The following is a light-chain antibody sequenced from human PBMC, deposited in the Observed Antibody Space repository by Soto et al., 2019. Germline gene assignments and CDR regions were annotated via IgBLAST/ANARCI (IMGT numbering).Light chain of an antibody. Sequence: EIVMTQSPATLSVSPGERATLSCRASQSVSSNLVWYQQKPGQAPRLLIYGASTRATGIPARFSGSGSGTEVTLTISSLQSEDFAVYYCQQYNNWPPFTFGPGTKVDIK. CDR3: QQYNNWPPFT. V-gene: IGKV3D-15*01. CDR1: QSVSSN. J-gene: IGKJ3*01. CDR2: GAS.